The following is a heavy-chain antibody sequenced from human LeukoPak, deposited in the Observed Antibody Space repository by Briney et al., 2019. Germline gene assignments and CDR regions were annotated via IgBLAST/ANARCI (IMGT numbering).Heavy chain of an antibody. D-gene: IGHD3-22*01. CDR1: GYSFTSYG. CDR2: IGAYNGNT. J-gene: IGHJ3*02. V-gene: IGHV1-18*01. Sequence: GASVKVSRKASGYSFTSYGISWVRQAPGQGLEWMGWIGAYNGNTNYAQKVQDRVTMTTDTSTSTAYMELRSLRSDDTAVYYCARGRGSGSRWEAFDIWGQGTMVTVSS. CDR3: ARGRGSGSRWEAFDI.